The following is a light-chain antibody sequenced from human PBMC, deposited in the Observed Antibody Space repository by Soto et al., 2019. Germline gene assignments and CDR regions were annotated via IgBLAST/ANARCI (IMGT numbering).Light chain of an antibody. J-gene: IGKJ5*01. CDR2: TVS. CDR3: QQFKSYPIT. Sequence: DIQLTQSPSLLSASVGDRVTITCRASEGITNSLAWYHQKPGKAPKFLICTVSTLQSGVRSRFSGSGSGTEFTLAISGLQPEDFATYYCQQFKSYPITFGQGTRL. CDR1: EGITNS. V-gene: IGKV1-9*01.